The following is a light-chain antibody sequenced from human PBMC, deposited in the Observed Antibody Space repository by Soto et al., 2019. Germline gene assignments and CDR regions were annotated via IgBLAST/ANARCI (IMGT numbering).Light chain of an antibody. CDR1: TSNIGTNT. CDR3: AAWDDSLNGPI. V-gene: IGLV1-44*01. Sequence: QSVLTQSPSASGTPGQRVSISCSGSTSNIGTNTVSWYQHVPGTAPKLLIYSNDQRPSGVPDRFSGSKSGTSASLAISGLQSEDEADYYCAAWDDSLNGPIFGTGTKLTVL. J-gene: IGLJ1*01. CDR2: SND.